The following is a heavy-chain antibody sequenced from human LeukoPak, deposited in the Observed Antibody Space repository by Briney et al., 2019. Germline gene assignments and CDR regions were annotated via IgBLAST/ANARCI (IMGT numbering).Heavy chain of an antibody. V-gene: IGHV1-8*01. CDR2: MSPNSGDT. D-gene: IGHD3-3*01. CDR3: ARTYDFWSGNDAFDI. J-gene: IGHJ3*02. CDR1: GYTFTSYD. Sequence: ASVKVSCKASGYTFTSYDFNWVRQATGQRPEWMGWMSPNSGDTGYAQKFQGRVTMTRDTSTSTVYKELSSLRSEDTAVYYCARTYDFWSGNDAFDIWGQGTMVTVSS.